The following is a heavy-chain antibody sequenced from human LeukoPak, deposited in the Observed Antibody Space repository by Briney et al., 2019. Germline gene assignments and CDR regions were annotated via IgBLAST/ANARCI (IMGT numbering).Heavy chain of an antibody. CDR2: ISGSDGGT. D-gene: IGHD6-19*01. CDR1: GFTFSSYA. J-gene: IGHJ3*02. V-gene: IGHV3-23*01. CDR3: ATVRSVGSAWYIDAFDI. Sequence: GGSLRLSCAASGFTFSSYALSWVRQAPGKGLEWVSTISGSDGGTDYADSVKGRFTISRDNSRNTLYLQMNSVRVEDTAVYYCATVRSVGSAWYIDAFDIWGQGTMVTVSS.